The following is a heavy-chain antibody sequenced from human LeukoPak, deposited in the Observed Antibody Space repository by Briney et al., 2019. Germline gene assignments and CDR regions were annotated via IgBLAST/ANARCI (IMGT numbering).Heavy chain of an antibody. CDR3: ARFRFGELLQPDY. J-gene: IGHJ4*02. D-gene: IGHD3-10*01. CDR2: ISAYNGNT. Sequence: ASVKVSCKASGYTFTSYGFNWLRQAPGQGLEWMGWISAYNGNTKYAQKLQGRVTMTTDTSTSTAYMELRSLRSDDTAVYYCARFRFGELLQPDYWGQGTLVTVSS. V-gene: IGHV1-18*01. CDR1: GYTFTSYG.